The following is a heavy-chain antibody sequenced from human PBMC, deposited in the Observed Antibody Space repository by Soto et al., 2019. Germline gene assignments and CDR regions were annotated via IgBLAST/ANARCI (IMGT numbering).Heavy chain of an antibody. Sequence: EVQLLESGGGLVQPGRSLRLSCAASGFTFSNYAMSWVRQAPGQGLDWVSAISGSGGTTYYADSVKGRFTISRDNPKNPLFRQMNSLRAEDAAVYYCAKFFVETGSNSGWPWSFHYWGQGTLVTVSS. D-gene: IGHD6-25*01. CDR2: ISGSGGTT. CDR3: AKFFVETGSNSGWPWSFHY. V-gene: IGHV3-23*01. CDR1: GFTFSNYA. J-gene: IGHJ4*02.